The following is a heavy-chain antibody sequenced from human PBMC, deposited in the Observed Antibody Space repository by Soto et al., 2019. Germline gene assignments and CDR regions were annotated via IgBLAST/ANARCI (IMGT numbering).Heavy chain of an antibody. CDR2: IYRTGST. V-gene: IGHV4-4*02. D-gene: IGHD1-7*01. CDR3: ASRDPGTSVDY. Sequence: SVTRSLTCAVSRGSFTINDSLTWVRQPPGQGLEWIGEIYRTGSTNYNPSLKSRVTISLDKSENQFSLKVTSLTAADTAVYYCASRDPGTSVDYWGQGTLVNVS. J-gene: IGHJ4*02. CDR1: RGSFTINDS.